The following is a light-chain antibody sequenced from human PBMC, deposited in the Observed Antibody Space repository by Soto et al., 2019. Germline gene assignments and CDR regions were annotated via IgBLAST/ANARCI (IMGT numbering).Light chain of an antibody. CDR3: QSYDSSLSGYV. V-gene: IGLV1-40*01. CDR2: GNS. Sequence: QSVLTQPPSVSGAPGQRVTISCTGSSSNIGAGYDVHWYQQPPGSAPKLLIYGNSNRPSGVPDRLSGSKSGSSASLAITGLQAEDEAGYYCQSYDSSLSGYVFGTGTKLTVL. CDR1: SSNIGAGYD. J-gene: IGLJ1*01.